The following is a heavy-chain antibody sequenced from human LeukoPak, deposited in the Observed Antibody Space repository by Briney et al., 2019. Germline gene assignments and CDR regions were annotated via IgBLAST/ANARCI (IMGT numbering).Heavy chain of an antibody. J-gene: IGHJ5*02. CDR2: IDNSGRS. D-gene: IGHD2-8*02. Sequence: TSETLSLTCSVSGVSISSGYWSWIRQPPGNGLEWISYIDNSGRSKYNPSLKSRGTISLDTSKNQFSLKLSSVTAADTAVYYCAGGSGARWFDPWGQGTLVTVSS. CDR1: GVSISSGY. CDR3: AGGSGARWFDP. V-gene: IGHV4-59*01.